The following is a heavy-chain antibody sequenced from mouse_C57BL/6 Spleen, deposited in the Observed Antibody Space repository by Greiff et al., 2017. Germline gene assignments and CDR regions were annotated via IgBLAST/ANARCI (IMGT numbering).Heavy chain of an antibody. CDR3: ARRAPYDGYPWNSDV. J-gene: IGHJ1*01. Sequence: QVTLKESGPGILQSSPTLSLTCSFSGFSLSTSGMGVSWLRQPSGKGLEGLAHVYWADDKRYNPSLKSRLTISKDTSRNQVFLKITSVDTAGTVTYYCARRAPYDGYPWNSDVWGPGTTVTVSS. CDR2: VYWADDK. V-gene: IGHV8-12*01. D-gene: IGHD2-3*01. CDR1: GFSLSTSGMG.